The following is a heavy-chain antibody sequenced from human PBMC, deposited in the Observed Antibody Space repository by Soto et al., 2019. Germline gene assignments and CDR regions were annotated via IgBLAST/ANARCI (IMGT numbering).Heavy chain of an antibody. CDR3: ARDSGRYCSGGSYSLCYGMDV. Sequence: ASVKVSCKASGYTFTGYCMHWVRQAPGQGLEWMGWINPNSGGTNYAQKFQGWVTMTRDTSISTAYMELSRLRSDDTAVYYCARDSGRYCSGGSYSLCYGMDVWGQGTTVTVSS. CDR1: GYTFTGYC. J-gene: IGHJ6*02. V-gene: IGHV1-2*04. D-gene: IGHD2-15*01. CDR2: INPNSGGT.